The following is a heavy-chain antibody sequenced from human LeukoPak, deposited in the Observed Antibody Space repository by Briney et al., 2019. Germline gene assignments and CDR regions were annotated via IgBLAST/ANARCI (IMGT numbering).Heavy chain of an antibody. CDR2: ISGSGANT. J-gene: IGHJ4*02. CDR3: AKEAYFDSSAAFDS. Sequence: PGGSLRLSCAASGFTFSTYAMSWVRQAPGKGLEWVSTISGSGANTYYADSVRGRFTISRDNSKNTLYLQMNSLRAEDTAIYYCAKEAYFDSSAAFDSWGQGTLVTGSS. V-gene: IGHV3-23*01. CDR1: GFTFSTYA. D-gene: IGHD3-22*01.